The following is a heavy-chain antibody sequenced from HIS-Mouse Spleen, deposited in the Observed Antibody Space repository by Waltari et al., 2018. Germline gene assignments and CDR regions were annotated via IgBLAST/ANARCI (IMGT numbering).Heavy chain of an antibody. J-gene: IGHJ4*02. CDR1: GYTFTGYY. CDR3: ARDPDYDFWSGSNYFDY. CDR2: INPNSGGT. V-gene: IGHV1-2*02. D-gene: IGHD3-3*01. Sequence: QVQLVQSGAEVKKPGASVKVSCKASGYTFTGYYMHWVRQSPGQGLEWMGWINPNSGGTNYAQKFQGRVTMTRDTSISTAYMELSRLRSDDTAVYYCARDPDYDFWSGSNYFDYWGQGTLVTVSS.